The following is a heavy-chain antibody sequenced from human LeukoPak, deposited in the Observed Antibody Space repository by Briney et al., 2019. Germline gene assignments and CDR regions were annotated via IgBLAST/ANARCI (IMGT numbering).Heavy chain of an antibody. Sequence: NPSETLSLTCTVSGGSISSSSYYWGWIRQPPGKGLEWVGSIYYGGSTYYNPSLKGRVTIAVDTSKNPFSLTLSSVTAADTAVYYCAMGYYYGSGSYFGWGQGTLVTASS. CDR2: IYYGGST. CDR1: GGSISSSSYY. J-gene: IGHJ4*02. D-gene: IGHD3-10*01. V-gene: IGHV4-39*01. CDR3: AMGYYYGSGSYFG.